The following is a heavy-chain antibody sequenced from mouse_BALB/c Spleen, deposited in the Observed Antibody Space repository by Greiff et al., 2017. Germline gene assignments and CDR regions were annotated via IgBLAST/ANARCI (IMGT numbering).Heavy chain of an antibody. CDR2: ISSGGST. Sequence: EVQVVESGGGLVKPGGSLKLSCAASGFTFSSYAMSWVRQTPEKRLEWVASISSGGSTYYPDSVKGRFTISRDNARNILYLQMSSLRSEDTAMYYCARGDGYSWFAYWGQGTLVTGAA. V-gene: IGHV5-6-5*01. CDR1: GFTFSSYA. D-gene: IGHD2-3*01. J-gene: IGHJ3*01. CDR3: ARGDGYSWFAY.